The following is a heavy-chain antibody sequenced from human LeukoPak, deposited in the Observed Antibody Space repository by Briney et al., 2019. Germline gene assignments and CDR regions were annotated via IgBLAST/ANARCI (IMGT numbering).Heavy chain of an antibody. D-gene: IGHD3-3*01. CDR3: AREDYDDSGAWYFDL. CDR1: GGSIRSSDDY. J-gene: IGHJ2*01. Sequence: SETLSLTCSVSGGSIRSSDDYWGFVRQTPGKGLEWMGSIYYTGSSHYNPSLKSRATISVDTSKNQFSLKLSSVTAADTAVYYCAREDYDDSGAWYFDLWGRGTLVTVSS. V-gene: IGHV4-39*07. CDR2: IYYTGSS.